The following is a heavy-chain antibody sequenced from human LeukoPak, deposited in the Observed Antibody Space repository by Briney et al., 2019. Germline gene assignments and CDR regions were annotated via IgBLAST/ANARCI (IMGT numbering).Heavy chain of an antibody. V-gene: IGHV1-69*04. CDR2: IIPILGVA. J-gene: IGHJ6*03. D-gene: IGHD3-3*01. CDR1: GGTFSSYA. CDR3: ANGFLEWTHKNYYYYYMDV. Sequence: SVKVSCKASGGTFSSYAISWVRQAPGQGLEWMGRIIPILGVANYAQKFQGRVTITTDESTSTAYMELSSLRSEDTAVYYCANGFLEWTHKNYYYYYMDVWGKGTTVTVSS.